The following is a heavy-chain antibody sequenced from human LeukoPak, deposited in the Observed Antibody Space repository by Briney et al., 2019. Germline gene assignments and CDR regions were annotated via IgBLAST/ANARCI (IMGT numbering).Heavy chain of an antibody. V-gene: IGHV3-74*03. CDR1: GFSFSRYS. CDR3: ARGVPPCFDP. Sequence: PGGSLRLSSAASGFSFSRYSMHWVRHSPGKGLVWVSRINEDGSTTTYADSVKGRFTISRDNAKNTLHLQMNSLRAEDTAVYYCARGVPPCFDPWGQGTLVTVSS. J-gene: IGHJ5*02. CDR2: INEDGSTT. D-gene: IGHD3-10*01.